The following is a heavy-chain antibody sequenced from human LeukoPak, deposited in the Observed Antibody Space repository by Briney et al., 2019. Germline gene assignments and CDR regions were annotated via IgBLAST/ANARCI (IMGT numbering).Heavy chain of an antibody. Sequence: GRSLRLSCAASGFTFSSYGMHWVRQAPGKGLEWVAVISYDGSNKYYADSVKGRFTISRDNSKNTLYLQMNSLRAEDTAVYYCARDQWELLGSFDYWGQGTLVTVSS. J-gene: IGHJ4*02. CDR1: GFTFSSYG. CDR2: ISYDGSNK. CDR3: ARDQWELLGSFDY. D-gene: IGHD1-26*01. V-gene: IGHV3-30*03.